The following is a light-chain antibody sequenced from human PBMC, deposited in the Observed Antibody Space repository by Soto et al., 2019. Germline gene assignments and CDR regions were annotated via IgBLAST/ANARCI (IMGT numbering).Light chain of an antibody. Sequence: EIVLTQSPGTLSLSPGERATLSCRASQSVSTNYLTWYQQKPGQAPRLLIYGASSRATGIPDRFSGSGSETDFTLTISSLEPEDFAVYYCQQRDNWPPLSFGGGTKVDIK. J-gene: IGKJ4*01. CDR1: QSVSTNY. V-gene: IGKV3D-20*02. CDR3: QQRDNWPPLS. CDR2: GAS.